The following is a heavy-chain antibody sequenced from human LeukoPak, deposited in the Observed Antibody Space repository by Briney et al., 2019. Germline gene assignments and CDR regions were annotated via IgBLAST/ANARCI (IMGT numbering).Heavy chain of an antibody. V-gene: IGHV1-69*05. Sequence: SVKVPCKASGGTFSSYAISWVRQAPGQGLEWMGGIIPIFGTANYAQKSQGRVTITTDESTSTAYMELSSLRSEDTAVYYCAREAVNKYQLLYFDYWGQGTLVTVSS. CDR2: IIPIFGTA. CDR3: AREAVNKYQLLYFDY. J-gene: IGHJ4*02. D-gene: IGHD2-2*01. CDR1: GGTFSSYA.